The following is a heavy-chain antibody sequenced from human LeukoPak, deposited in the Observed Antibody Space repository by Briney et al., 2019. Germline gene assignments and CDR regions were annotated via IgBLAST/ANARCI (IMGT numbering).Heavy chain of an antibody. Sequence: PGGSLRLSCAASGFTFSSYAMHWVRQAPGKGLEWAAIISYDGSNKYYAESVKGRFTISRDNSKNTLYLQMNSLRAEDTAVYYCAKDWATVRGVEVAFDIWGQGTMVTVSS. CDR2: ISYDGSNK. D-gene: IGHD3-10*01. CDR3: AKDWATVRGVEVAFDI. J-gene: IGHJ3*02. CDR1: GFTFSSYA. V-gene: IGHV3-30*18.